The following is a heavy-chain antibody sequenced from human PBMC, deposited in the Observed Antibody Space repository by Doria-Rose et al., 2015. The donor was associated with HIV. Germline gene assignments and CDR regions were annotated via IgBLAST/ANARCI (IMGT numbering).Heavy chain of an antibody. V-gene: IGHV3-33*01. J-gene: IGHJ4*02. CDR3: ARDQSDYGDYVGYFDY. CDR2: IWYDGTNK. Sequence: QVQLVQSGGGVVQPGRSLRLSCAASRFTFSNYGMHWVRQAPGKGLEWVALIWYDGTNKYYASSVKGRFTISRDNSKNMLYLQMNSLRAEDTAVYYCARDQSDYGDYVGYFDYWGQGTLVTVSS. CDR1: RFTFSNYG. D-gene: IGHD4-17*01.